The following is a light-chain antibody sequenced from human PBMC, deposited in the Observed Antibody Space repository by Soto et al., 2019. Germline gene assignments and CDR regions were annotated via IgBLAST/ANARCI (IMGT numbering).Light chain of an antibody. V-gene: IGLV2-23*02. CDR2: EVS. CDR3: CSYAGSSRGV. CDR1: SSDVGSYNL. Sequence: SALTQPASVSGSPGQSITISCTGTSSDVGSYNLVSWYQQHPGKAPKLMIYEVSKRPSGVSNRFSGSKSGNTASLTISGLQAEDEADYYCCSYAGSSRGVFGGGTKLTVL. J-gene: IGLJ2*01.